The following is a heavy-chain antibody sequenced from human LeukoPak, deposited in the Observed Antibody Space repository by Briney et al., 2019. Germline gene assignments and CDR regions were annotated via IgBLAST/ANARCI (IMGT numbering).Heavy chain of an antibody. D-gene: IGHD3-3*01. CDR3: ARGSVLRFLEWSGYFDY. CDR1: GYSISSGYY. V-gene: IGHV4-38-2*02. CDR2: IYHSGST. J-gene: IGHJ4*02. Sequence: SETLSLTCTVSGYSISSGYYWGWIRQPPGKGPEWIGSIYHSGSTYYNPSLKSRVTISVDTSKNQFSLKLSSVTAADTAVYYCARGSVLRFLEWSGYFDYWGQGTLVTVSS.